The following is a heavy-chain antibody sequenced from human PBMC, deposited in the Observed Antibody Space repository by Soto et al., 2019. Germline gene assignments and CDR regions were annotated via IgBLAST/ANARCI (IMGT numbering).Heavy chain of an antibody. J-gene: IGHJ3*02. CDR1: GYTFTSYA. Sequence: QVQLVQSGAEVKKPGASVKVSCKASGYTFTSYAMHWVRQAPGQRLEWMGWLNAGTGNTKYSQKFQGRVTITRDTSSSTAYMELSSLRAEDTAVYYCARDLSFDIWGQGTMVTVAS. V-gene: IGHV1-3*01. CDR3: ARDLSFDI. CDR2: LNAGTGNT.